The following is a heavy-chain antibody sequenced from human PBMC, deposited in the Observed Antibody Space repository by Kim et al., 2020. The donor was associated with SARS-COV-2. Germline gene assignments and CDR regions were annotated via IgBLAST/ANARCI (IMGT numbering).Heavy chain of an antibody. D-gene: IGHD6-13*01. V-gene: IGHV3-30-3*01. CDR1: GFTFSSYA. CDR2: ISYDGSNK. CDR3: AFVGPWGSSWYAMRFDP. Sequence: GGSLRLSCAASGFTFSSYAMHWVRQAPGKGLEWVAVISYDGSNKYYADSVKGRFTISRDNSKNTLYLQMNSLRAEDTAVYYCAFVGPWGSSWYAMRFDPWGQGTLVTVSS. J-gene: IGHJ5*02.